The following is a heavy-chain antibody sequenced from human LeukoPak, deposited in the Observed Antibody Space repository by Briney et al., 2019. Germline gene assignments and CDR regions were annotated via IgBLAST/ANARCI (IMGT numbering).Heavy chain of an antibody. Sequence: AGGSLRLSCAASGFTFSSYWMSWVRQAPGKGLEWVANIKQDGSEKYYVDSVKGRFTISRDNAENSLYLQMNSLRAEDTAVYYCARGLTNCGGDCYEGDAFDIWGQGTMVTVSS. D-gene: IGHD2-21*01. V-gene: IGHV3-7*01. CDR2: IKQDGSEK. J-gene: IGHJ3*02. CDR3: ARGLTNCGGDCYEGDAFDI. CDR1: GFTFSSYW.